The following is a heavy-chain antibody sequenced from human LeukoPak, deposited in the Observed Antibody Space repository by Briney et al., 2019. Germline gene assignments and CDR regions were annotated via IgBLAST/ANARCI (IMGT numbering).Heavy chain of an antibody. D-gene: IGHD5-24*01. J-gene: IGHJ4*01. V-gene: IGHV4-4*02. Sequence: PSETLSLTCTVSGGAISSSNWWSWVRQPPGKGLEWIGEIFHGGSTNYNPSLKSRVTISGDKSRNLISLKVSSVTAADTAVYYCATSQGYSYVLGGDYFDYWGHGTLVTVSS. CDR3: ATSQGYSYVLGGDYFDY. CDR2: IFHGGST. CDR1: GGAISSSNW.